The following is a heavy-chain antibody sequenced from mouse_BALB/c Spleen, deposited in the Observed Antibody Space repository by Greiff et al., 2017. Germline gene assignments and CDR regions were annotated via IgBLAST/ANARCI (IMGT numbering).Heavy chain of an antibody. CDR3: ARDRTGTSFDY. D-gene: IGHD4-1*01. J-gene: IGHJ2*01. CDR1: GFTFSSFG. Sequence: EVMLVESGGGLVQPGGSRKLSCAASGFTFSSFGMHWVRQAPEKGLEWVAYISSGSSTIYYADTLKGRFTISRDNPKNTLFLQMTSLRSEDTAMYYCARDRTGTSFDYWGQGTTLTVSS. CDR2: ISSGSSTI. V-gene: IGHV5-17*02.